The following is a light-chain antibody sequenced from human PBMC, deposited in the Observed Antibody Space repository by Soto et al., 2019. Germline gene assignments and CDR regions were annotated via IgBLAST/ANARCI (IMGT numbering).Light chain of an antibody. CDR1: QSISTS. CDR3: QQYITYST. V-gene: IGKV1-5*01. J-gene: IGKJ1*01. Sequence: DIQMTQSPSTLSASAVDTVTITCRASQSISTSLAWYQQKPGKAPNLLISGASTLEEGFPSRFRGSGSGTEFTLTITSLQTDDFATYYCQQYITYSTFGQGTKVDIK. CDR2: GAS.